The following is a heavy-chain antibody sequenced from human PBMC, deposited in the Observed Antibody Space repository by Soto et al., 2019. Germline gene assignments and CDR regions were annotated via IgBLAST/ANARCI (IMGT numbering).Heavy chain of an antibody. CDR3: ARGDDFSYFDP. CDR2: ISGSGYTT. J-gene: IGHJ5*02. CDR1: GFTFSKYS. V-gene: IGHV3-48*02. D-gene: IGHD3-3*01. Sequence: PGGSLRLSCAAAGFTFSKYSMNWVRQAPGRGLEWLSYISGSGYTTYYAGSVKGRFTVSRDNAKSSLFLQMNSLRDEDKAVYYCARGDDFSYFDPWGQGTLVTDSS.